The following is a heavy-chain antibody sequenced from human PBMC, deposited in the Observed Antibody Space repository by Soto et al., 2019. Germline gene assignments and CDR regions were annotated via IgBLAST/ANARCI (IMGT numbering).Heavy chain of an antibody. V-gene: IGHV3-53*01. Sequence: PGGSLRLSCAASGFTVSSNYMSWVRQAPGKGLEWVSVIYSGGSTYYADSVKGRFTISRDNSKNTLYLQMNSLRAEDTAVYYCAREAPRGYSYGQIDYWGQGTLVTVSS. CDR2: IYSGGST. J-gene: IGHJ4*02. CDR3: AREAPRGYSYGQIDY. D-gene: IGHD5-18*01. CDR1: GFTVSSNY.